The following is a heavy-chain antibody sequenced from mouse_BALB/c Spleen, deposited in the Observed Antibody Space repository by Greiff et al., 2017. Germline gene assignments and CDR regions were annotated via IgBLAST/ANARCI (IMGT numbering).Heavy chain of an antibody. CDR2: ISSGGSYT. Sequence: EVQGVESGGGLVKPGGSLKLSCAASGFTFSSYTMSWVRQTPEKRLEWVATISSGGSYTYYPDSVKGRFTISRDNAKNTLYLQMSSLKSEDTAMYYCTRDKITTVVAKGAMDYWGQGTSVTVSS. V-gene: IGHV5-6-4*01. CDR3: TRDKITTVVAKGAMDY. CDR1: GFTFSSYT. J-gene: IGHJ4*01. D-gene: IGHD1-1*01.